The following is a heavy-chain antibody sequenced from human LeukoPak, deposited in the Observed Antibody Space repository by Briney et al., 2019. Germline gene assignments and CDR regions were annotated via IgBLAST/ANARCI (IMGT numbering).Heavy chain of an antibody. CDR2: IYQSGST. V-gene: IGHV4-30-2*01. D-gene: IGHD1-26*01. CDR3: ARVGIVGASRAFDI. J-gene: IGHJ3*02. Sequence: PSETLSLTCSVSGGSISSGSYYWSWIRQPPGKGLEWIGYIYQSGSTYSNPSLKSRVTISVDTSKNQFSLKLSSVTAADTAVYYCARVGIVGASRAFDIWGQGTMVTVSS. CDR1: GGSISSGSYY.